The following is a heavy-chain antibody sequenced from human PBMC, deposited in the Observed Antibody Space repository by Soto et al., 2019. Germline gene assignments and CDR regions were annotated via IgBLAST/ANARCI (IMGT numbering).Heavy chain of an antibody. V-gene: IGHV4-59*02. D-gene: IGHD1-1*01. CDR3: ARGPQKLIQPWKNGYYFDY. J-gene: IGHJ4*02. CDR1: GVSVSNYY. CDR2: FFYRGST. Sequence: SETLSLTCNVSGVSVSNYYGAWIRQPPGKRLEWIGYFFYRGSTNFNPSLKGRVIMSIDSSKNQLSLNLTSVTAADTALYYCARGPQKLIQPWKNGYYFDYWGQGALVTVS.